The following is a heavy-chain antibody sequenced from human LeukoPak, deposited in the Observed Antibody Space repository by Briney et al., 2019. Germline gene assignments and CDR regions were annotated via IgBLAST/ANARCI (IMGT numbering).Heavy chain of an antibody. CDR2: ISSSSSYI. J-gene: IGHJ6*02. D-gene: IGHD1-1*01. V-gene: IGHV3-21*01. Sequence: GGSLRLSCAASGFTFSSYSMNWVRQAPGKGLEWVSSISSSSSYIYYADSVKGRFTISRDNAKNSLYLQMNSLRAEDTAVYYCARDWDDSPGLYGMDVWGQGTTVTVSS. CDR1: GFTFSSYS. CDR3: ARDWDDSPGLYGMDV.